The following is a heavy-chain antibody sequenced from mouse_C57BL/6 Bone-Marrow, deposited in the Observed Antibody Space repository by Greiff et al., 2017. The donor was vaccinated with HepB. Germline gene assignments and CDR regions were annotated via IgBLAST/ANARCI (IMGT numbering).Heavy chain of an antibody. Sequence: VQLQQPGAELVKPGASVKMSCKASGYTFTSYWITWVKQRPGQGLEWIGDIYPGSGSTNYNEKFKSKATLTVDTSSSTAYMQLSSLTSEDSAVYYCARGGYGNYPAWFAYWGQGTLVTVSA. V-gene: IGHV1-55*01. CDR1: GYTFTSYW. J-gene: IGHJ3*01. CDR2: IYPGSGST. D-gene: IGHD2-10*02. CDR3: ARGGYGNYPAWFAY.